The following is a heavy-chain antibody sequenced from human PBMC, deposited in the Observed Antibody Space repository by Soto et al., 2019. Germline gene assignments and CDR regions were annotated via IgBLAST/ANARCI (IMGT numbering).Heavy chain of an antibody. D-gene: IGHD5-12*01. CDR3: ARDANYDPDY. J-gene: IGHJ4*02. V-gene: IGHV1-18*01. Sequence: QVYQVQSGGEVKKPGASVKVSCKTSGYTFTSYGINWVRQAPGQGLEWVGRIRVSDGLIKYAETMEGRVTVTIDSSTSTAYTDLRNLRPDDTAVYYCARDANYDPDYWGQGTMVTVSS. CDR2: IRVSDGLI. CDR1: GYTFTSYG.